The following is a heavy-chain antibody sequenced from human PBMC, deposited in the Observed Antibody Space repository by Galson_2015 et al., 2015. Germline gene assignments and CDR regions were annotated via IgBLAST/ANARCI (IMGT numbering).Heavy chain of an antibody. J-gene: IGHJ4*02. Sequence: QPPGKALEWLALIYWDDDKRYSPSLKSRLTITKDTSENQVVLTMTNMDPVDTATYYCAHNTHTATLRFWGQGALVTVSS. CDR3: AHNTHTATLRF. D-gene: IGHD5-18*01. CDR2: IYWDDDK. V-gene: IGHV2-5*02.